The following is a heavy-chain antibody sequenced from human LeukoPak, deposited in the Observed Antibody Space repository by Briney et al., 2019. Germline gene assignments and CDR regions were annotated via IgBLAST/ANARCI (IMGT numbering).Heavy chain of an antibody. J-gene: IGHJ4*02. CDR2: IYHSGRT. V-gene: IGHV4-38-2*02. Sequence: SETLSLTCTVSGYSISSGYYWGWIRQPPGKGLEWIGSIYHSGRTFYNPSLKSRVTISVDTSKNQFSLKLSSVTAADTAVYYCASGGIVGATIDYWGQGTLVTVSS. CDR3: ASGGIVGATIDY. CDR1: GYSISSGYY. D-gene: IGHD1-26*01.